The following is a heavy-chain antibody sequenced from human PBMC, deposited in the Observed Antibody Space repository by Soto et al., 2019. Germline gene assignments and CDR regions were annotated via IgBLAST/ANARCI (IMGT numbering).Heavy chain of an antibody. CDR1: GFTFRSSG. V-gene: IGHV3-30*18. CDR2: ISYDGREI. Sequence: QVQLVESGGGVVQPGRSLRLSCAVSGFTFRSSGMHWVRQAPGKGLEWVAVISYDGREIHYVDSVKGRFTISRDNSKDTLYLQMNSLRGEDTAVYFCANGKDGVSYYYGMDVWGPGTTVAVSS. J-gene: IGHJ6*02. CDR3: ANGKDGVSYYYGMDV.